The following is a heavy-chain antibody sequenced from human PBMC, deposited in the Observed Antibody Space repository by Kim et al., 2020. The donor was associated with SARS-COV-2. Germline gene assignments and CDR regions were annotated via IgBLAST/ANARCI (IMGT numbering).Heavy chain of an antibody. Sequence: YAQKFQGRVTMTRDTSTSTVYMELSSLRSEDTAVYYCARVLYGSGIDFDYWGQGTLVTVSS. CDR3: ARVLYGSGIDFDY. D-gene: IGHD3-10*01. J-gene: IGHJ4*02. V-gene: IGHV1-46*01.